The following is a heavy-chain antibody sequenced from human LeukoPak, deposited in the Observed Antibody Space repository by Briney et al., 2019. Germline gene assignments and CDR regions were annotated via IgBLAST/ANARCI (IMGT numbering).Heavy chain of an antibody. D-gene: IGHD3-9*01. CDR1: GGSFSAYY. CDR3: ESSPLTGNYGDWFDP. CDR2: INHSGRT. Sequence: SETLSLTCGVSGGSFSAYYWSWIRQPPGKGRELIGEINHSGRTNYNPSLTSRVTLSVDTSKNQFSLNLSSVTAADTAVYSCESSPLTGNYGDWFDPWGQGTLVIVSS. J-gene: IGHJ5*02. V-gene: IGHV4-34*01.